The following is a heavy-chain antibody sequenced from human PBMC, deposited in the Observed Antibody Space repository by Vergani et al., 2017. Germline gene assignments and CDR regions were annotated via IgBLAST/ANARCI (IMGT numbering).Heavy chain of an antibody. D-gene: IGHD3-22*01. CDR1: GYTFTSYG. V-gene: IGHV1-18*01. Sequence: QVQLVQSGAEVKKPGASVKVSCKASGYTFTSYGISWVRQAPGQGLEWMGWISAYNGNTNYAQKLQGRVTMTTDTSTSTAYMALRSLGSDDTAVYYCARTYDSSGYYAYYYYYYGMDVWGQGTTVTVSS. CDR2: ISAYNGNT. CDR3: ARTYDSSGYYAYYYYYYGMDV. J-gene: IGHJ6*02.